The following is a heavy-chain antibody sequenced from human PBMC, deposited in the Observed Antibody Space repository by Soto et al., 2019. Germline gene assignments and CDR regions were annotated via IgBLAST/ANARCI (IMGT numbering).Heavy chain of an antibody. CDR3: ARGYYDSSGYYWVFDY. CDR1: GYTFTDYD. J-gene: IGHJ4*02. Sequence: SVKVSCKTSGYTFTDYDINWVRQAPGQGLEWMGRIIPILGKANYAQKFQGRVTITADKSTSTAYMELSSLRSEDTAVYYCARGYYDSSGYYWVFDYWGQGTLVTVSS. V-gene: IGHV1-69*04. D-gene: IGHD3-22*01. CDR2: IIPILGKA.